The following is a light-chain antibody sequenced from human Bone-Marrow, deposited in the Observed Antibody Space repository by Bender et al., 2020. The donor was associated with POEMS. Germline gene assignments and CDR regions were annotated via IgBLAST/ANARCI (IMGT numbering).Light chain of an antibody. CDR2: DDT. CDR3: QVWDDGSDPSYV. Sequence: SYALTQPPSVSVAPGKTARISCGANNIEAKSVHWYQQRPGQAPVLVVYDDTDRPSNIPERFSGSNSGNTATLTITRVEAGDEADYYCQVWDDGSDPSYVFGSGTKVTVL. CDR1: NIEAKS. J-gene: IGLJ1*01. V-gene: IGLV3-21*03.